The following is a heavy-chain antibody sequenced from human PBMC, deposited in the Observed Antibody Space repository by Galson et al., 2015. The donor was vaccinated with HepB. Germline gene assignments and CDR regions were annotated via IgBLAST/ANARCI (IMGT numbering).Heavy chain of an antibody. CDR1: GGSISSSSYY. CDR3: ARQADDSSGYAEGWFDP. CDR2: IYYSGST. V-gene: IGHV4-39*01. Sequence: ETLSLTCTVSGGSISSSSYYWGWIRQPPGKGLEWIGSIYYSGSTYYNPSLKSRVTISVDTPKNQFSLKLSSVTAADTAVYYCARQADDSSGYAEGWFDPWGQGTLVTVSS. D-gene: IGHD3-22*01. J-gene: IGHJ5*02.